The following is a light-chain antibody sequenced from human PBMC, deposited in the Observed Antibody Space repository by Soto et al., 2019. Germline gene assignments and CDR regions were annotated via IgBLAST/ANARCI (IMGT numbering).Light chain of an antibody. Sequence: DIQMTQSPSSLSASVGERVTITCQASQDISNYLNWYQQKPGKAPKLLIYDASNSETGVPSRFSGSGSGTDFTFTISSLQPEDIATYYCQQYDNLPITFGQGTRLEIK. CDR2: DAS. V-gene: IGKV1-33*01. J-gene: IGKJ5*01. CDR1: QDISNY. CDR3: QQYDNLPIT.